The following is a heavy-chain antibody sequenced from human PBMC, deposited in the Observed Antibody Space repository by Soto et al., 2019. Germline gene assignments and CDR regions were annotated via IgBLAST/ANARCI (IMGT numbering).Heavy chain of an antibody. CDR3: GRVMIGTSRHTDSDY. Sequence: SATLSLTCSVSGASISSSDYYLGWIRQTPGKGLEWIGNIDYNGVTYYNPSLKSRVTVSKDTSKNQFSLKVASVTAADTAIYYCGRVMIGTSRHTDSDYWGQGTQVTVSS. CDR2: IDYNGVT. J-gene: IGHJ4*02. CDR1: GASISSSDYY. V-gene: IGHV4-39*01. D-gene: IGHD2-2*01.